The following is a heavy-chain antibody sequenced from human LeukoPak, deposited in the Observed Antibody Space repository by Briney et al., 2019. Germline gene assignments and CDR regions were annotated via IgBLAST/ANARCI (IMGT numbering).Heavy chain of an antibody. J-gene: IGHJ4*02. CDR2: INPSGGST. CDR3: ARDTYYYDSSGYFPPPYYFDY. D-gene: IGHD3-22*01. Sequence: ASVKVSCKASGYTFTSYYMHWVRQAPGQGLEWMGIINPSGGSTSYAQKFQGRVTMTRDTSTSTVYMELRSLRSDDTAVYYCARDTYYYDSSGYFPPPYYFDYWGQGTLVTVSS. V-gene: IGHV1-46*01. CDR1: GYTFTSYY.